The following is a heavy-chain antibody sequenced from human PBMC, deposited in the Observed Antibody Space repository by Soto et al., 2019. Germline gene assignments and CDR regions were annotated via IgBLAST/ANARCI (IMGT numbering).Heavy chain of an antibody. V-gene: IGHV6-1*01. CDR1: GDSVSSNSAA. CDR3: ARKYSTSWADALGI. J-gene: IGHJ3*02. Sequence: HSQTLSLTCDISGDSVSSNSAAWNWIRQSPSRGLEWLGRTYYRSKWYNDYAVSVRSRMTITPDTSKNQFSLQLNSVTPEDTAVYYCARKYSTSWADALGIWGQGTKVTVSS. D-gene: IGHD6-13*01. CDR2: TYYRSKWYN.